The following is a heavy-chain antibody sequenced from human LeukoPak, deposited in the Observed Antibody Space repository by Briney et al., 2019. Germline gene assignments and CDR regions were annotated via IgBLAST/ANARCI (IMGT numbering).Heavy chain of an antibody. Sequence: PGRSLRLSCAASGFAFRSYGMHWVRQAPGKGLEWVAVIWYDGSNKYYADSVKGRFTISRDNSKNTLYLQMNSLRAEDTAVYYCALGGGKWQQLASIDYWGQGTLVTVSS. V-gene: IGHV3-33*01. CDR3: ALGGGKWQQLASIDY. CDR2: IWYDGSNK. J-gene: IGHJ4*02. CDR1: GFAFRSYG. D-gene: IGHD6-13*01.